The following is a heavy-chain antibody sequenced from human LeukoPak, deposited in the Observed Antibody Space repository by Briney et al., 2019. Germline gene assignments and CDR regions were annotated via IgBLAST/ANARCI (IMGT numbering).Heavy chain of an antibody. CDR1: GFTFSSYA. CDR2: IIGSGGST. V-gene: IGHV3-23*01. Sequence: QAGGSLRLSCAASGFTFSSYAISSVRQAPGKGLEWVSAIIGSGGSTYYADSVEGRFTISRDNSKNTLYLQMNSLGAADTAVYYCAKEGKDYYDSSGNYWGQGTLVTVSS. D-gene: IGHD3-22*01. CDR3: AKEGKDYYDSSGNY. J-gene: IGHJ4*02.